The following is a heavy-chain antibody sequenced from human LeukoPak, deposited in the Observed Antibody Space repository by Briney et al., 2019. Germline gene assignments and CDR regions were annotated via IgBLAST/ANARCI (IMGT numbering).Heavy chain of an antibody. V-gene: IGHV3-23*01. CDR2: ISGHGGST. CDR1: GLPFSSYA. Sequence: PGGSLRLSCAASGLPFSSYAMSGVRQDPGKGLEWVSAISGHGGSTYYADSLEGRFHISRDNSKNTLYVQMDSLRAEDTAVYYCYCGGGGAFDVWGQGTMVTVSS. J-gene: IGHJ3*01. D-gene: IGHD2-15*01. CDR3: YCGGGGAFDV.